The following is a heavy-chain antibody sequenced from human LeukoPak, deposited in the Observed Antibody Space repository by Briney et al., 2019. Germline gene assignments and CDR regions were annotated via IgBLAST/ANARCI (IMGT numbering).Heavy chain of an antibody. CDR3: ARGVRFLEWLYEVDY. Sequence: SQTLSLTCTVSGGSISSGDYYWSWIRQPPGKGLEWIGYIYYSGSTYYNPSLMSRVTISVDTSKNQFSLKLSSVTAADTAVYYCARGVRFLEWLYEVDYWGQGTLVTVSS. J-gene: IGHJ4*02. V-gene: IGHV4-30-4*01. D-gene: IGHD3-3*01. CDR2: IYYSGST. CDR1: GGSISSGDYY.